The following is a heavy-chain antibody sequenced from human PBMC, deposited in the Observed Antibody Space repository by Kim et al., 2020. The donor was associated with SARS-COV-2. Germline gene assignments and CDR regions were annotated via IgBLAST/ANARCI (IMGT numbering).Heavy chain of an antibody. V-gene: IGHV1-46*01. Sequence: ASVKVSCKASGYTFTEYYIHWVRQAPGQGLEWMGIIIPSDSSTTYAQKFQGRVTLTRDTSTSTVYMELSSLTSEDTAVYYCAREKGYTYGAHFDFWGQGTLVTVSS. CDR2: IIPSDSST. CDR1: GYTFTEYY. CDR3: AREKGYTYGAHFDF. D-gene: IGHD5-18*01. J-gene: IGHJ4*02.